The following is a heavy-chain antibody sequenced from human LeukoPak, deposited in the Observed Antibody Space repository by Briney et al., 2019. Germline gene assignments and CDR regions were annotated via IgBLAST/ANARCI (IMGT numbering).Heavy chain of an antibody. Sequence: ASVKVSCKASGYTFTGYYMHWVRPAPGQGLEWMGVINPSGGSTSYAQKFQGRVTMTRDTSTSTVYMELSSLRSEDTAVYYCARVASLGYCSSTSCYMSAFDIWGQGTMVTVSS. CDR2: INPSGGST. J-gene: IGHJ3*02. V-gene: IGHV1-46*01. D-gene: IGHD2-2*02. CDR3: ARVASLGYCSSTSCYMSAFDI. CDR1: GYTFTGYY.